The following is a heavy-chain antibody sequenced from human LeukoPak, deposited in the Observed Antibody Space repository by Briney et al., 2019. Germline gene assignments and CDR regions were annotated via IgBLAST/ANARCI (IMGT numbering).Heavy chain of an antibody. CDR2: IYSGGST. CDR3: ARGRAMVRGAASN. CDR1: GFTFSSYW. D-gene: IGHD3-10*01. J-gene: IGHJ4*02. Sequence: GGSLRLSRAASGFTFSSYWMSWVRQAPGKGLEWVSVIYSGGSTYYADSVKGRFTISRDNSKNTLYLQMNSLRAEDTAVYYCARGRAMVRGAASNWGQGTLVTVSS. V-gene: IGHV3-53*01.